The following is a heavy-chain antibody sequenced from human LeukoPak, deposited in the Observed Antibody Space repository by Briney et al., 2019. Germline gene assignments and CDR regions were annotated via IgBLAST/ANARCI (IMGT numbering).Heavy chain of an antibody. CDR3: ANTERAFSDIVVVPAAIS. D-gene: IGHD2-2*01. Sequence: QPGGSLRLSCAASGFTFSSYGMHWVRQAPGKGLEWVAFIRYDGSNKYYADSVKGRFTISRDNSKNTLYLQMNSLRAEDTAVYYRANTERAFSDIVVVPAAISWGQGTLVTVSS. J-gene: IGHJ4*02. V-gene: IGHV3-30*02. CDR1: GFTFSSYG. CDR2: IRYDGSNK.